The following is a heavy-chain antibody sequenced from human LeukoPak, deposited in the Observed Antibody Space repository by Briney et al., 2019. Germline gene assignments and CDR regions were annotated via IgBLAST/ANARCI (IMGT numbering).Heavy chain of an antibody. V-gene: IGHV4-31*03. CDR3: ARGHSSGYYVVY. CDR1: GGSISSGNYY. J-gene: IGHJ4*02. Sequence: SETLSLTCTVSGGSISSGNYYWSWIRQHPGKGLEWIGYIYYSGSTYYNPSLKSRVTISVDTSKNQFSLKLSSVTAADTAVYYCARGHSSGYYVVYWGQGTLVTVSS. CDR2: IYYSGST. D-gene: IGHD3-22*01.